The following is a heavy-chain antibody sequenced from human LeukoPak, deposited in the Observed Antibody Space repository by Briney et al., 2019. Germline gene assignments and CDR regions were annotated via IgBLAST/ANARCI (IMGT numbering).Heavy chain of an antibody. V-gene: IGHV4-34*01. CDR1: GGSFSGYY. CDR2: INHSGST. J-gene: IGHJ1*01. Sequence: SETLSLTCAVYGGSFSGYYWSWIRQPPGKGLEWIGEINHSGSTNYNPSLKSRVTISVDTSKNQFSLKLSSVTAADTAVYYCARGNTSIKYCQHWGQGTLVTVSS. CDR3: ARGNTSIKYCQH. D-gene: IGHD5-18*01.